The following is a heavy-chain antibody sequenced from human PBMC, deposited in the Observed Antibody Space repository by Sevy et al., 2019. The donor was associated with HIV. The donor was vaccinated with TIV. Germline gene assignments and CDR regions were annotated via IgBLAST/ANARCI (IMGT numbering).Heavy chain of an antibody. CDR3: ARTGCSITSCLTADAFDI. D-gene: IGHD2-2*01. J-gene: IGHJ3*02. CDR2: ISGISNYI. V-gene: IGHV3-21*06. CDR1: GFTFSSYS. Sequence: GGSLRLSCAASGFTFSSYSMNWVRQAPGKGLEWVSSISGISNYIYYADSVKGRFTISRDNAKSSLYLQMNSLRAEDPAVYYCARTGCSITSCLTADAFDIWGQGTLVTVSS.